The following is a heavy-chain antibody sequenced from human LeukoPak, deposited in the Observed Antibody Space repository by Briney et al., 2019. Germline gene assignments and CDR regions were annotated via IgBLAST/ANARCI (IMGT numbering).Heavy chain of an antibody. J-gene: IGHJ6*04. D-gene: IGHD3-10*01. CDR3: ATAYYYGSVSYNYYYYGMDV. V-gene: IGHV3-21*01. CDR1: GFTFSSYS. Sequence: PGGSLRLSCVASGFTFSSYSMNWVRQAPGRGLEWVSSITSSSSSIYYSDSLKGRFTISRDNAKNSLYLQMSSLRAEDTAVYYCATAYYYGSVSYNYYYYGMDVWGKGTTVTVSS. CDR2: ITSSSSSI.